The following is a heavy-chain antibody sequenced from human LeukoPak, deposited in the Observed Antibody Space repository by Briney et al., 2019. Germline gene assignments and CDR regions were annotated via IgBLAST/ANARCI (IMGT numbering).Heavy chain of an antibody. CDR1: GFTFSSYG. D-gene: IGHD4-17*01. J-gene: IGHJ4*02. CDR2: IWYDGSNK. CDR3: AKTVTFDS. V-gene: IGHV3-33*06. Sequence: PGGSLRLSCAASGFTFSSYGMHWVRQAPGKGLEWVAVIWYDGSNKYYADSVKGRFTISRDNSRNTLYLQMDSLRVDDTAVYYCAKTVTFDSWGQGTLVTVSS.